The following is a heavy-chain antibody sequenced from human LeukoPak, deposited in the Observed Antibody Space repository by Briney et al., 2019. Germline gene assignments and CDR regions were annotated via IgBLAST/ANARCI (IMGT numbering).Heavy chain of an antibody. Sequence: GGSLRLSCAASGFTFDDYAMHWVRQAPGKGLEWVSGISWNSGSIGYADSVKGRFTISRDNAKNSLYLQTNSLRAEDTALYYCAKDALEYYYDSSGYDYYYYYGMDVWGQGTTVTVSS. J-gene: IGHJ6*02. CDR2: ISWNSGSI. D-gene: IGHD3-22*01. CDR1: GFTFDDYA. V-gene: IGHV3-9*01. CDR3: AKDALEYYYDSSGYDYYYYYGMDV.